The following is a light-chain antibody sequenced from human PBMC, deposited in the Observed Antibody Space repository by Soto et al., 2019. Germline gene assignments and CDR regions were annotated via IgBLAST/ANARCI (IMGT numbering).Light chain of an antibody. CDR3: AAWDDSLSGVV. CDR2: SNN. J-gene: IGLJ2*01. Sequence: QPVLTQPPSASGTPGQRVAISCSGSNSNIGSNTVTWYQQLPGTAPTLLIYSNNQRPSGVPDRFSGSKSGTSASLAISGLQSEDEADYYCAAWDDSLSGVVFGGGTKLTVL. CDR1: NSNIGSNT. V-gene: IGLV1-44*01.